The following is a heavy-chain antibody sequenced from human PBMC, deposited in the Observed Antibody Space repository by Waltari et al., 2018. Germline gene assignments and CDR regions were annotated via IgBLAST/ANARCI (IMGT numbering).Heavy chain of an antibody. V-gene: IGHV5-51*01. Sequence: EVQLVQSGAEVKKPGESLKISCKGSGYSFTSYWIGWVRQMPGKGLEWMGIIYPGDSETRYSPSFQGQVTISADKSISTAYLQWSSLKASDTAMYYCARRAGRSCSGGSCYYFDYWGQGTLVTVSS. J-gene: IGHJ4*02. CDR3: ARRAGRSCSGGSCYYFDY. CDR1: GYSFTSYW. CDR2: IYPGDSET. D-gene: IGHD2-15*01.